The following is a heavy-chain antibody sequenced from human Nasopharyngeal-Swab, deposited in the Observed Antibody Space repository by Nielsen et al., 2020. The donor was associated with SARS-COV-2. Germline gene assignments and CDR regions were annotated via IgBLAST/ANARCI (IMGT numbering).Heavy chain of an antibody. Sequence: ASVKVSCKASGYTFTGYYMHWVRQAPGQGLEWMGWINPNSGGTNYAQKFQGWVTMTRDTSISTAYMELSRLRSDDTAVYYCASVDNMLDDAFDIWGQGTMVTVSS. J-gene: IGHJ3*02. V-gene: IGHV1-2*04. CDR2: INPNSGGT. CDR1: GYTFTGYY. CDR3: ASVDNMLDDAFDI. D-gene: IGHD2-8*01.